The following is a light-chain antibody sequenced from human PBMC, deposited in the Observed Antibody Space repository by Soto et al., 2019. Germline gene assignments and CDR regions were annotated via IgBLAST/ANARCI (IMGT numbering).Light chain of an antibody. Sequence: QSALTQPASVSGSPGQSITISCTGTSSDVGGYNYVSWYQQHPGKAPKLMIYDVSNRPSGVSNRFSGSKSGNTASLTISGLKAEDEAAYYCSSYTSSSTLFGTGTKLTVL. CDR1: SSDVGGYNY. V-gene: IGLV2-14*01. CDR3: SSYTSSSTL. J-gene: IGLJ1*01. CDR2: DVS.